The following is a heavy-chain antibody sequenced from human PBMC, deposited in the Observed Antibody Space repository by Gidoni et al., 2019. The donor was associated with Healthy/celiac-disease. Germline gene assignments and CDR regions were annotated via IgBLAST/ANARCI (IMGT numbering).Heavy chain of an antibody. J-gene: IGHJ6*02. CDR1: GFTFSSYT. CDR2: ISSSSSYK. CDR3: AREQSAAGFDYYYYYGMDV. V-gene: IGHV3-21*01. Sequence: EVQLVESGGGLVKPGWSLRLSCAASGFTFSSYTINWVRPAPGQGLEWVSSISSSSSYKYYADSVKGRFTISRDNAKNSLYLQMNSLRAEDTAVYYCAREQSAAGFDYYYYYGMDVWGQGTTVTVSS. D-gene: IGHD2-2*01.